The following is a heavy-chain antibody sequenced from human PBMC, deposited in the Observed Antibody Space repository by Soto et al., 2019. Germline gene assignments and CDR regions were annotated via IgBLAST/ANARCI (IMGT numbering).Heavy chain of an antibody. CDR2: IKSKTDGGTT. CDR3: TTDRRSYVFWSGYYRALYYGMDV. CDR1: GFTFSNAW. Sequence: EVQLVESGGGLVKPGGSLRLSCAASGFTFSNAWMNWVRQAPGKGLEWVGRIKSKTDGGTTDYAAPVKGRFTISRDDSKNTLYLQMNSLKTEDTAVYYCTTDRRSYVFWSGYYRALYYGMDVWGQGTTVTVSS. J-gene: IGHJ6*02. V-gene: IGHV3-15*07. D-gene: IGHD3-3*01.